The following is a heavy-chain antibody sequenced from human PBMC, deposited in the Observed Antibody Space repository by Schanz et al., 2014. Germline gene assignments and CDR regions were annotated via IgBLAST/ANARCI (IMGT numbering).Heavy chain of an antibody. CDR1: GFSFSDYG. CDR3: ARDEGRDGYNLAFDV. J-gene: IGHJ3*01. Sequence: QVQLVESGGGVVQPGRSLRLSCAGSGFSFSDYGMHWVRQAPGRGLEWVAVISYHGSERYYADSVKGRFTISRDNSKNTLFLQMNSLRADDTAIYFCARDEGRDGYNLAFDVWGQGTLVTVSS. D-gene: IGHD2-21*01. CDR2: ISYHGSER. V-gene: IGHV3-30*03.